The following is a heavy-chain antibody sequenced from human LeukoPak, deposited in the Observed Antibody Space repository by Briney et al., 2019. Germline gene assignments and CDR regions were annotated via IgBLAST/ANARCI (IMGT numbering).Heavy chain of an antibody. CDR2: ISSSGSTI. D-gene: IGHD3-16*01. CDR1: GFTFSSYE. Sequence: SGGSLRLSCAASGFTFSSYEMNWVRQAPGKGLEWVSYISSSGSTIYHADSLKGRFTISRDNAKNSLYLQMNSLRAEDTAVYYCARDDVPGGIDYWGQGTLVTVSS. CDR3: ARDDVPGGIDY. V-gene: IGHV3-48*03. J-gene: IGHJ4*02.